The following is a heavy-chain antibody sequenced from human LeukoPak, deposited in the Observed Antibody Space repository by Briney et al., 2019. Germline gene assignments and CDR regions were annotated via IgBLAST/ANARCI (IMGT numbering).Heavy chain of an antibody. D-gene: IGHD2-2*01. CDR3: ARDCSSSSCYYYP. J-gene: IGHJ5*02. CDR1: GYTFTSYG. CDR2: ISAYNGNT. V-gene: IGHV1-18*03. Sequence: ASVKVSCKASGYTFTSYGIGWVRQAPGQGLEWMGWISAYNGNTDCAQNFQGRVTMTTDTSTTTAYMELRSLRSDDMAVYYCARDCSSSSCYYYPWGQGTLVTVSS.